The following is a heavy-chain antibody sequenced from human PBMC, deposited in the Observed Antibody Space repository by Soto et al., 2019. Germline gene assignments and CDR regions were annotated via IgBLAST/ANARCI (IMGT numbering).Heavy chain of an antibody. J-gene: IGHJ4*02. V-gene: IGHV1-3*05. D-gene: IGHD6-19*01. CDR1: GYPFTSYA. CDR2: INAGTGNT. CDR3: ATSPGIAVADS. Sequence: QVQLVPSGAEETKPGASVKFSCKASGYPFTSYAMHWVRQAPGQRLEWMGWINAGTGNTKYSQKFQGRVTITRDTSAGTAYMRPSRLRSEGTAVYACATSPGIAVADSWGQGTLVTVSS.